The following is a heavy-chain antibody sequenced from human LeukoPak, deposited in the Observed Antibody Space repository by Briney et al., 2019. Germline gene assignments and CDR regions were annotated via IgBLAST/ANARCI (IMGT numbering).Heavy chain of an antibody. D-gene: IGHD3-10*02. CDR1: GFTFSSYS. V-gene: IGHV3-21*01. CDR2: ISSSSSYI. CDR3: ARAMLYGDYIDY. Sequence: GGSLRLSCAASGFTFSSYSMNWVRQAPGKGLEWASSISSSSSYIYYADPVKGRFTISRDNAKNSLYLQMNSLRAEDTAVYYCARAMLYGDYIDYWGQGTLVTVSS. J-gene: IGHJ4*02.